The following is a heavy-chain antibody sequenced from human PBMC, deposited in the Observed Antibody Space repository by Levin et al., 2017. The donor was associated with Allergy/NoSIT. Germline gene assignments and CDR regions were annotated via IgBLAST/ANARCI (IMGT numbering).Heavy chain of an antibody. D-gene: IGHD6-19*01. V-gene: IGHV2-5*02. CDR3: AHRGYTSGYKGGWYVDY. J-gene: IGHJ4*02. CDR2: IYWDDDK. Sequence: ESGPTLVKPTQTLTLTCTFSGASLSTSGVAVGWIRQPPGKALEWLALIYWDDDKLYSPSLKTRLSITKDTSKNQVVLTMTNMDPVDTATYYCAHRGYTSGYKGGWYVDYWGQGALVTVSS. CDR1: GASLSTSGVA.